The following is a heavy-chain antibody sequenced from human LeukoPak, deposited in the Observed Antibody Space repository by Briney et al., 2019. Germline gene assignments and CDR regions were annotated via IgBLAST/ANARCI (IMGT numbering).Heavy chain of an antibody. CDR3: AREPGSPDY. CDR1: GFTFSSYN. D-gene: IGHD3-10*01. V-gene: IGHV3-21*01. J-gene: IGHJ4*02. CDR2: ISSSSNYI. Sequence: GGSLRLSCAASGFTFSSYNMNWVRQAPGKGLEWVSSISSSSNYIYYADSVKGRFTISRDNAKNSVYLQVNSLRAEDTALYYCAREPGSPDYWGQGTLVTVSS.